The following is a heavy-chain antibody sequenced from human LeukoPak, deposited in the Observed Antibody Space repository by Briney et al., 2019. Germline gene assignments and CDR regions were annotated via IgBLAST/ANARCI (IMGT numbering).Heavy chain of an antibody. CDR1: GITFSSYA. D-gene: IGHD1-14*01. J-gene: IGHJ4*02. V-gene: IGHV3-23*01. CDR3: AKAPEPLSGGDYFDY. Sequence: GGALRLSCAASGITFSSYAMSWVRQAPGKGPEWVSSITGSGGSTYYADSVKGRFTISRDNSKNTQYLQMNSLRAEDTAVYYCAKAPEPLSGGDYFDYWGQGTLVTVSS. CDR2: ITGSGGST.